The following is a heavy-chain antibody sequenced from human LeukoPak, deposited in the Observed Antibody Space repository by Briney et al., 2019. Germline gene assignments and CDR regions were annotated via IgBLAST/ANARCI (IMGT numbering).Heavy chain of an antibody. Sequence: GGSLRLSCAASGFTFRLYVMTWVRQAPGKGLEWVSAITGSGGSIYYADSVRGRFTISRDNSKNTLCLQMNSLRAEDTAVYYCAHPSTPDYGGLDYWGQGTLVTVSS. D-gene: IGHD4-17*01. CDR3: AHPSTPDYGGLDY. V-gene: IGHV3-23*01. J-gene: IGHJ4*02. CDR2: ITGSGGSI. CDR1: GFTFRLYV.